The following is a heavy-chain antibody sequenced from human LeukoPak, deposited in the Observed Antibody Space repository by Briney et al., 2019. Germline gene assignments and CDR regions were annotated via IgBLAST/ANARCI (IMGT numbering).Heavy chain of an antibody. J-gene: IGHJ4*02. D-gene: IGHD2-15*01. Sequence: GGSLRLSCAASGFTFSSYSMNWVRQAPGKGPEWVSLISWDGGRIYYEDSVKGRFTISRDNAKNSLYLQMSSLRVEDTAVYYCARDLGGTDYWGQGTLVTVSS. CDR3: ARDLGGTDY. CDR2: ISWDGGRI. V-gene: IGHV3-21*04. CDR1: GFTFSSYS.